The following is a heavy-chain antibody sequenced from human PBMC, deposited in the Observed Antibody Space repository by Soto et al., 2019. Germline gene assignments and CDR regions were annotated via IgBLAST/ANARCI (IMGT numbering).Heavy chain of an antibody. Sequence: QVQLVQSGAEVKKPGASVKVSCKVSGYTLTELSMHWVRQAPGKGLEWMGGFDPEDGETIYAQKFQGRVTMTEDTSTDTAYMELSSLRSEDTAVYYCATGGPYDFWSCYYTRYWGQGTLVTVSS. CDR1: GYTLTELS. CDR2: FDPEDGET. J-gene: IGHJ4*02. V-gene: IGHV1-24*01. CDR3: ATGGPYDFWSCYYTRY. D-gene: IGHD3-3*01.